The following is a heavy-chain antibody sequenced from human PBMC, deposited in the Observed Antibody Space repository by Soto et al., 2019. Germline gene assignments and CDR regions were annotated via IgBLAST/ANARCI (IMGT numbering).Heavy chain of an antibody. V-gene: IGHV1-58*02. CDR1: GFTFTSSA. CDR2: IVVGSDNT. D-gene: IGHD6-25*01. J-gene: IGHJ6*02. CDR3: AACGSVSQHFYYCALDV. Sequence: ASVKVSCKTSGFTFTSSAIQWVRQARGQRLGWIGWIVVGSDNTNYAQKFQERVTITRDLSTNTIYMDLSGLRSEDTAVYYCAACGSVSQHFYYCALDVWGQGTTVTVSS.